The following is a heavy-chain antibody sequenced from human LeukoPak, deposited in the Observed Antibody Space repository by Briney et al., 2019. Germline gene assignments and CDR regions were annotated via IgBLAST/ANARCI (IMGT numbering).Heavy chain of an antibody. Sequence: GGSLRLSCAASGFTFSSYVMTWVRQAPGKGLEWVSGISNSGGTTYYADSVKGRFTISGDYSKNTLNLQMNSLRAEDTAVYYCAKSGRVFDTSGYYWFPNWGQGILVTVSS. CDR2: ISNSGGTT. CDR1: GFTFSSYV. J-gene: IGHJ4*02. D-gene: IGHD3-22*01. CDR3: AKSGRVFDTSGYYWFPN. V-gene: IGHV3-23*01.